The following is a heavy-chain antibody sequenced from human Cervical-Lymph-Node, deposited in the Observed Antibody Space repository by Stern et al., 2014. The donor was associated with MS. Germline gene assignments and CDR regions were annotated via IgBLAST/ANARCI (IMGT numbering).Heavy chain of an antibody. Sequence: QVTLRESGPALVQPTQTLPLTCTFSGFSLSTSGMCVSWIRQPPGQALEWLALIDRDDDKYYSSSLKTRLTISKDTSKNQVVLTMTNMDPVDTATYYCARTWDRTFDYWGQGTLVTVSS. CDR1: GFSLSTSGMC. V-gene: IGHV2-70*01. J-gene: IGHJ4*02. CDR2: IDRDDDK. CDR3: ARTWDRTFDY. D-gene: IGHD1-26*01.